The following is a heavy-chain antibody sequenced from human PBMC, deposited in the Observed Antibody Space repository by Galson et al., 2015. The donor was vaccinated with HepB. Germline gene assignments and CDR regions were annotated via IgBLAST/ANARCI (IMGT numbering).Heavy chain of an antibody. V-gene: IGHV3-73*01. Sequence: SLRLSCAASGFTFSGSAIHWVRQASGKGLEWVGRIRSKASSHATAYTASLKGRFTISRDDSKNTAYLHMNSLKTDDTAVYYCARLGDLSGYSSLWGQGTLVTVSS. CDR2: IRSKASSHAT. CDR3: ARLGDLSGYSSL. J-gene: IGHJ4*02. CDR1: GFTFSGSA. D-gene: IGHD6-19*01.